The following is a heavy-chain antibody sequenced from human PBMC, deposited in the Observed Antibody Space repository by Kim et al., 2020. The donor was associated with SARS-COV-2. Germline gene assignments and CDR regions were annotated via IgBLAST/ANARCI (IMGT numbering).Heavy chain of an antibody. J-gene: IGHJ2*01. V-gene: IGHV5-51*01. CDR3: ARIKGLLGPVVGYFYL. Sequence: GESLKISCKGSGYTFANYWIGWVRQMPGKGLEWMGVIYPGDANGRFSPSFKGQVNMSADTSINSAHLHWSSLKASDTAIYYCARIKGLLGPVVGYFYLCG. CDR2: IYPGDANG. CDR1: GYTFANYW.